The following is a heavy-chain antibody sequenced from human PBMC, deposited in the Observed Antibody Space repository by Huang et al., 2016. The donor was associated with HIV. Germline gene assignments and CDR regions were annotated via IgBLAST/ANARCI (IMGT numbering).Heavy chain of an antibody. CDR3: ARRRRGGFDI. CDR1: RYNFAGYW. J-gene: IGHJ3*02. D-gene: IGHD2-15*01. Sequence: EVQLVQSGAEVKRPGESLKISCKGSRYNFAGYWIGWVRQMPGKGLEWVGIIYFDESDARYSPSLQGQVTISADTSLYSSYLQWTSLRASDTAIFYCARRRRGGFDIWGQGTLVTVSS. V-gene: IGHV5-51*03. CDR2: IYFDESDA.